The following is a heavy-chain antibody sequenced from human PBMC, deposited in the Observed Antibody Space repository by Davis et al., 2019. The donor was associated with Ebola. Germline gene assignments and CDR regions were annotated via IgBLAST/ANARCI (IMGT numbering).Heavy chain of an antibody. Sequence: SVKASCKASGGTFSSYAISWVRQAPGQGLEWMGGIIPIFGTANYAQKFQGRVTITADKSTSTAYMELSSLRSEDTAVYYCAGEMATIFGDFWGQGTLVTVSS. CDR1: GGTFSSYA. CDR2: IIPIFGTA. V-gene: IGHV1-69*06. J-gene: IGHJ4*02. D-gene: IGHD5-24*01. CDR3: AGEMATIFGDF.